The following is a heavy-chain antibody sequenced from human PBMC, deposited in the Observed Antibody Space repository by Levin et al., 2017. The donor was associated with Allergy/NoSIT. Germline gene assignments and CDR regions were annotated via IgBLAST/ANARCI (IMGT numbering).Heavy chain of an antibody. V-gene: IGHV3-7*01. CDR3: ARTPLTTTSWWFDP. CDR1: GFTFSGFW. CDR2: IKQDGSET. J-gene: IGHJ5*02. Sequence: GGSLRLSCAASGFTFSGFWMNWVRQAPGKGLEWVANIKQDGSETYYVDSVKGRFTISRDNAKNSLFLQMNSLRAEDTAVYYCARTPLTTTSWWFDPWGQGTLVTVSS. D-gene: IGHD2-2*01.